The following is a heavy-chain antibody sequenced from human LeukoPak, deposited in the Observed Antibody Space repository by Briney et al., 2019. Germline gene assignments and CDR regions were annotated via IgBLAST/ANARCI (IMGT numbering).Heavy chain of an antibody. CDR3: ARLYCISTSCYTIDY. D-gene: IGHD2-2*02. CDR2: IYYSGST. V-gene: IGHV4-30-4*08. CDR1: GGSISSGDYY. J-gene: IGHJ4*02. Sequence: SETLSLTCTVSGGSISSGDYYWSWIRQPPGKGLEWIGYIYYSGSTSYNPSLKSRVTVSIDTSKNKFSLKLYSVSAADTALYHCARLYCISTSCYTIDYWGQGTPVTVPS.